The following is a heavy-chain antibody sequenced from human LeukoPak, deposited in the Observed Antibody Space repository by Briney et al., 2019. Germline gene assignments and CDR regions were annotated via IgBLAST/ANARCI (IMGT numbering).Heavy chain of an antibody. V-gene: IGHV4-39*07. J-gene: IGHJ5*02. CDR3: ARDDFWSGPGRFDP. Sequence: SETLSLTCTVSGGSISSSSYYWGWIRQPPGKGLEWIGSIYYSGSTNYNPSLKSRVTMSVDTSKNQFSLKLSSVTAADTAVYYCARDDFWSGPGRFDPWGQGTLVTVSS. D-gene: IGHD3-3*01. CDR2: IYYSGST. CDR1: GGSISSSSYY.